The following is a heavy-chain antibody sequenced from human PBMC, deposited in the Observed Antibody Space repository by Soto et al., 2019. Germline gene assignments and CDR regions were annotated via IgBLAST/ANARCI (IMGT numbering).Heavy chain of an antibody. D-gene: IGHD3-3*01. J-gene: IGHJ4*02. CDR3: AKTYYDFWSGYYPSDY. CDR2: ISSSSSYI. V-gene: IGHV3-21*01. Sequence: GSLRLSCAASGFTFSSYSMNWVREAPGKGLEWVSSISSSSSYIYYADSVKGRFTISRDNAKNSLYLQMNSLRAEDTAVYYCAKTYYDFWSGYYPSDYWGQGTLVTVSS. CDR1: GFTFSSYS.